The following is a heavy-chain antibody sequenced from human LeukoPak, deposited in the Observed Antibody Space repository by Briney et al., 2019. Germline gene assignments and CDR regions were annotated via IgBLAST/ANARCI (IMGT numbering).Heavy chain of an antibody. CDR2: IRSKANSYTT. Sequence: GGSLRLSCAASGFTFSGSAMHWVRQASGKGLEWVGRIRSKANSYTTAYAASVKGRFTISRDDSKNTAYLQMNSLKSEDTAVYYCTSLGAPYYDILTGYQNWFDPWGQETLVTVSS. CDR3: TSLGAPYYDILTGYQNWFDP. V-gene: IGHV3-73*01. D-gene: IGHD3-9*01. CDR1: GFTFSGSA. J-gene: IGHJ5*02.